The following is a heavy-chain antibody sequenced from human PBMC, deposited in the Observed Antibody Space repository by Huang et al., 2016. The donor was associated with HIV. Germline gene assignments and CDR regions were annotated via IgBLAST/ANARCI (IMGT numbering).Heavy chain of an antibody. CDR3: ASRTTVTTTSNYHYFYMDV. Sequence: QLQLQESGPGLVKPSETLSLTCTVSGGSISSSSYYWGWILQSPGKGLEWIGSIYYIGNGYYNPSLKSRGTMSVDRSSNQFSLKMHSVTAADTAVYYCASRTTVTTTSNYHYFYMDVWGKGTTVIVSS. J-gene: IGHJ6*03. CDR1: GGSISSSSYY. V-gene: IGHV4-39*01. CDR2: IYYIGNG. D-gene: IGHD4-17*01.